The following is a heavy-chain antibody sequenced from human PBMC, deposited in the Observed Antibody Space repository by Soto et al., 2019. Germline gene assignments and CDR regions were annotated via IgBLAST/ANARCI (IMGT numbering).Heavy chain of an antibody. CDR3: AKHGDSSFDY. J-gene: IGHJ4*01. D-gene: IGHD4-17*01. V-gene: IGHV3-7*01. Sequence: PGGSLRLSCAASGFTFSKDWMGWVRQNPEKGLERVANIKEGGSLKYYLDSLRGRFPIFRDQAMNSLYLQINGLSAEDTAVYYRAKHGDSSFDYWGHGTLVTVSS. CDR2: IKEGGSLK. CDR1: GFTFSKDW.